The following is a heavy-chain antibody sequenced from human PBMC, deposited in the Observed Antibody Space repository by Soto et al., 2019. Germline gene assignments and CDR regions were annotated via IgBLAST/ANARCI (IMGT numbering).Heavy chain of an antibody. J-gene: IGHJ6*02. CDR1: GGSVSSGSYY. D-gene: IGHD6-6*01. V-gene: IGHV4-61*01. CDR2: IYYSGST. Sequence: QVQLQESGPGLVKPSETLSLTCTVSGGSVSSGSYYWSWIRQPPGKGLEWIGYIYYSGSTNYNPSLKSRVTISVDTSKNQFSLKLSSVTAADTAVYYCARGVPARYYYGMDVWGQGTTVTVSS. CDR3: ARGVPARYYYGMDV.